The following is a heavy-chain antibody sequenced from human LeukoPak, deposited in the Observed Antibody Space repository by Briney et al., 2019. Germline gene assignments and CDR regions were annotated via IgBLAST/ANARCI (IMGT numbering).Heavy chain of an antibody. CDR1: GFTFSSYG. CDR2: IRYDGSNK. CDR3: AKGTGDKTTGYAFDI. Sequence: PGGSLRLSCAASGFTFSSYGMHWVRQAPGKGLEWVAFIRYDGSNKYYADSVKGRFTISRDNSKNTLYLQMNSLRAEDTAVYYCAKGTGDKTTGYAFDIWGQGTMVTVSS. J-gene: IGHJ3*02. D-gene: IGHD4-17*01. V-gene: IGHV3-30*02.